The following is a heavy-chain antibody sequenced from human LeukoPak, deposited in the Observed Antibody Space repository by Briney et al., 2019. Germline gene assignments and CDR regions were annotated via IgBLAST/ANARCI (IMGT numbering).Heavy chain of an antibody. J-gene: IGHJ6*03. CDR1: GYTFTSYY. CDR2: INPSGGST. V-gene: IGHV1-46*03. D-gene: IGHD3-10*01. Sequence: GASVKVSCKTSGYTFTSYYIHWVRQAPGQGLEWMGVINPSGGSTGYPQKFQGRVTMTRDTSTSTVYMELSSLRSEDTAVYYCARGGHYYYYYMDVWGKGTTVTVSS. CDR3: ARGGHYYYYYMDV.